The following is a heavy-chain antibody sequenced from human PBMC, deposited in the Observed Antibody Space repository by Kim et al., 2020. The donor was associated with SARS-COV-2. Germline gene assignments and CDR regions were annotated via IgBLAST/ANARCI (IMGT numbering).Heavy chain of an antibody. Sequence: GGSLRLSCAASGFTFSDYYMSWIRQAPGKGLEWVSYISSSSSYTNYADSVKGRFTISRDNAQNSLYLQMNSLRAEDTAVYYCARGNYYDSSGSPEYFHHWGQGTLVTVSS. CDR2: ISSSSSYT. V-gene: IGHV3-11*05. CDR3: ARGNYYDSSGSPEYFHH. J-gene: IGHJ1*01. D-gene: IGHD3-22*01. CDR1: GFTFSDYY.